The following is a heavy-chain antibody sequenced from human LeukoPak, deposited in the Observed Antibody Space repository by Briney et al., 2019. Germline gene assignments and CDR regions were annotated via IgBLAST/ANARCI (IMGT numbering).Heavy chain of an antibody. V-gene: IGHV3-21*06. CDR3: VRGKKPGWDMSYFDY. J-gene: IGHJ4*02. CDR2: ISTSSGYI. D-gene: IGHD1-14*01. Sequence: GGPLRLSCVASRFNFNSFVMGWVRQPPGKGLEWVSSISTSSGYIFYADSLKGRVTISRDNAKNSLYLQMNSLRAEDTAVYYCVRGKKPGWDMSYFDYWGQGILVTVSS. CDR1: RFNFNSFV.